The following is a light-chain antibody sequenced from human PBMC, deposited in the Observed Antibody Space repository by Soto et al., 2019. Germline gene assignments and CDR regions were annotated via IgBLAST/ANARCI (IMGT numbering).Light chain of an antibody. Sequence: QSALTQPRSVSGSPGQSVTLSCTGTSSDVGNYDYVSWYQQHPGMAPKLIIYDVIKRPSGVPDRFSGSKSGNTASLTISGLQAEDEADYYCCSYAGSYIQYVFGTGTKSPS. V-gene: IGLV2-11*01. CDR3: CSYAGSYIQYV. CDR1: SSDVGNYDY. CDR2: DVI. J-gene: IGLJ1*01.